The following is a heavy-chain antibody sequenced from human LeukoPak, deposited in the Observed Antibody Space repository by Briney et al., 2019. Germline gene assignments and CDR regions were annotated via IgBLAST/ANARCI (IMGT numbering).Heavy chain of an antibody. V-gene: IGHV3-53*01. J-gene: IGHJ4*02. Sequence: SGGSLRLSCAASGLTVSSNYMSWVPQAPGRGREWVTIIYSGGSTYYADSVKGRFTISRDNSKNTLFLQINSLRAEDTAVYYCARGRYYDSSGYLDYWGQGTLVTVSS. CDR2: IYSGGST. CDR1: GLTVSSNY. D-gene: IGHD3-22*01. CDR3: ARGRYYDSSGYLDY.